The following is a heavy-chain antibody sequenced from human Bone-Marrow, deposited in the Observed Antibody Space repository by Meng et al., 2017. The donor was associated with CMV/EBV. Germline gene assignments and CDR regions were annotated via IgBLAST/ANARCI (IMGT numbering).Heavy chain of an antibody. CDR3: ARLTTIVYYSCDY. J-gene: IGHJ4*01. D-gene: IGHD3-22*01. V-gene: IGHV1-69*05. CDR2: IIPIFGTA. Sequence: SVKVSCKASGYTFTSYAISWVRQAPGQGLEWMGGIIPIFGTANYAQKFQGRVTITTDESTSTAYMELSSLRSEDTAVYYCARLTTIVYYSCDYWGQGTRVTVSS. CDR1: GYTFTSYA.